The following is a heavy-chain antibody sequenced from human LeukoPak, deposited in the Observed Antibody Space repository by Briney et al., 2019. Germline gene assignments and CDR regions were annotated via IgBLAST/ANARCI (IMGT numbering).Heavy chain of an antibody. Sequence: GASVKVSCKASGYTFTGYYMHWVRQAPGQGLEWMGWINPNSGGTNYAQKFQGRVTMTRDTSISTAYMELSRLRSDDTTVYYCARDEWLRLPSYYYYYMDVWGKGTTVAISS. CDR3: ARDEWLRLPSYYYYYMDV. CDR1: GYTFTGYY. D-gene: IGHD5-12*01. J-gene: IGHJ6*03. CDR2: INPNSGGT. V-gene: IGHV1-2*02.